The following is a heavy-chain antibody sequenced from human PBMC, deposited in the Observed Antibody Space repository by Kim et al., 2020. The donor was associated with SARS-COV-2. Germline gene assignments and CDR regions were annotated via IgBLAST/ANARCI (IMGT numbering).Heavy chain of an antibody. D-gene: IGHD2-2*01. CDR1: GFTFSSFW. V-gene: IGHV3-74*01. CDR3: VKDLVGSRDS. Sequence: GGSLRLSCAASGFTFSSFWMHWVRQVPGKGLVWVSRMDEYGSITDYADSVKSRFSISRDNARNTLYLQMNSLRAEDTAVYYCVKDLVGSRDSWGQGTLVT. J-gene: IGHJ4*02. CDR2: MDEYGSIT.